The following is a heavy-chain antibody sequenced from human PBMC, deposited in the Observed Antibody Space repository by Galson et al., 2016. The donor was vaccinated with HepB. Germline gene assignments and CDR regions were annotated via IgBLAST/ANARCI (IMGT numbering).Heavy chain of an antibody. V-gene: IGHV1-18*01. CDR1: XXXFTXXG. CDR3: ARDKNYTLDY. J-gene: IGHJ4*02. D-gene: IGHD1-7*01. CDR2: XSTXXGNT. Sequence: QSGAEVKKPGASMKVXXXPSXXXFTXXGLXXXRQXXXQGXXWVXXXSTXXGNTNYAQKLQGRVTMTXDTSTSTAYMEXXSLTSDDTAIYYCARDKNYTLDYXGQGXLVTVS.